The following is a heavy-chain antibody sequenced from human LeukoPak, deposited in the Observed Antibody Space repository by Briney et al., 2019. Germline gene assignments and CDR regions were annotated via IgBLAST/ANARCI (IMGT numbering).Heavy chain of an antibody. CDR1: GFTFSNYG. D-gene: IGHD3-22*01. V-gene: IGHV3-33*06. CDR3: AKYDNSGRAGGY. Sequence: GGSLRLSCAASGFTFSNYGMHWVRQAPGKGPEWLAVIWYDGSNKYYADSVKGRFTISRDNSRNTLYLQMNSLRAEDTAMYYCAKYDNSGRAGGYWGQGTLVTVSS. J-gene: IGHJ4*02. CDR2: IWYDGSNK.